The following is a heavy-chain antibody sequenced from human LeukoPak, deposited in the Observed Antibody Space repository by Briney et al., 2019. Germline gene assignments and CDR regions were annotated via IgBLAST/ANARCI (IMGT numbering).Heavy chain of an antibody. V-gene: IGHV4-39*01. Sequence: SETLSLICTVSGGSISKSSSYWGWIRQPPGKGLEWIGTIYYSGSTYYNPSLKSRVTISLATSKNQFSLKLSSVTAADTAVYFCTKVPDTWLQADPWGQGTLVTVSS. CDR3: TKVPDTWLQADP. J-gene: IGHJ5*02. D-gene: IGHD2-2*01. CDR1: GGSISKSSSY. CDR2: IYYSGST.